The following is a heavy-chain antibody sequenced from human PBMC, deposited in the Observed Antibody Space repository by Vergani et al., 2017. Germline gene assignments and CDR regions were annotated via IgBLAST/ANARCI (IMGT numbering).Heavy chain of an antibody. CDR2: IWYDGSNK. D-gene: IGHD4-17*01. CDR3: ARERGDYGDYGAYYYYGMDV. Sequence: QVQLVESGGGVVQPGRSLRLSCAASGFTFSSYGMHWVRQAPGKGLEWVAVIWYDGSNKYYADSVKGRFTISRDNSKNTLYLQMNSLRAEDTAVYYCARERGDYGDYGAYYYYGMDVWGQGP. J-gene: IGHJ6*02. CDR1: GFTFSSYG. V-gene: IGHV3-33*01.